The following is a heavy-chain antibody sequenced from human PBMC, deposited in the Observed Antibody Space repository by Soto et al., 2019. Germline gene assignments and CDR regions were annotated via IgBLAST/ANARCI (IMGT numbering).Heavy chain of an antibody. CDR3: AKDAVNIVATMIVAYYYYYMDV. Sequence: PGGSLRLSCAASGFTFSSYAMSWARQAPGKGLEWVSAISGSGGSTYYADSVKGRFTISRDNSKNTLYLQMNSLRAEDTAVYYCAKDAVNIVATMIVAYYYYYMDVWGKGTKVTVSS. V-gene: IGHV3-23*01. CDR1: GFTFSSYA. D-gene: IGHD5-12*01. CDR2: ISGSGGST. J-gene: IGHJ6*03.